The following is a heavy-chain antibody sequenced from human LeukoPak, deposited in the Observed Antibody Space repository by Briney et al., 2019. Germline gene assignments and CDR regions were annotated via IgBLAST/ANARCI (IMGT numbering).Heavy chain of an antibody. V-gene: IGHV3-23*01. CDR2: ISGSGGST. D-gene: IGHD3-3*01. J-gene: IGHJ6*02. CDR3: AKDNPIFGVVISYGMDV. CDR1: GFTFSSYA. Sequence: GGSLRLSCAASGFTFSSYAMSWVRQAPGKGLEWVSAISGSGGSTYYADSVKGRFTISRDNSKNTLYLQMNSLRAEDTAVYYCAKDNPIFGVVISYGMDVWGQGTTVTVSS.